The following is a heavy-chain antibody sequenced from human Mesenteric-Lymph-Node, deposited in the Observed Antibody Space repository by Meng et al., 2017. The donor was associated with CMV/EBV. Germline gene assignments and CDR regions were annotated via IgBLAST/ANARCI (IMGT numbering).Heavy chain of an antibody. CDR3: AKVSGEQWLETHRDWYFDL. Sequence: GESLKISCTASGFIFSNYGMHWVRQAPGKGLEWVAFMRDDGTNKYYADSVKGRFTISRDNSKNTLYLQMNSLRAEDTAVYYCAKVSGEQWLETHRDWYFDLWGRGTLVTVSS. CDR2: MRDDGTNK. V-gene: IGHV3-30*02. J-gene: IGHJ2*01. CDR1: GFIFSNYG. D-gene: IGHD6-19*01.